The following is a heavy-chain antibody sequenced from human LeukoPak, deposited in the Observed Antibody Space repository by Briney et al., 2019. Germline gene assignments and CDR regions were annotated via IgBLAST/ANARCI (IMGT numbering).Heavy chain of an antibody. D-gene: IGHD3-22*01. CDR2: TNTAGNTI. CDR1: GFTFNDYA. Sequence: GGSLRLSCAASGFTFNDYAMTWVRQAPGKGLEWVAYTNTAGNTIYYADSMKGRFTISRDNAKNSLYLQMNTLRAEDTAVYYCARATYDSSAVDAFDIWGQGTMVTVSP. CDR3: ARATYDSSAVDAFDI. J-gene: IGHJ3*02. V-gene: IGHV3-11*01.